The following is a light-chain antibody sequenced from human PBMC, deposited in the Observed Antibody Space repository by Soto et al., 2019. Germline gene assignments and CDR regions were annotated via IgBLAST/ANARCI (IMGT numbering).Light chain of an antibody. CDR1: SNDVGRYNY. CDR2: EVN. Sequence: QSVLTQPPSASGSXGXSXXISCTGTSNDVGRYNYVSWYQQHPGKAPKLMIFEVNKRPSGVPDRFSGSKSGNTASLTVSGLQAEDEADYYCNSRATSAGGDSWVFGGGTKLTVL. CDR3: NSRATSAGGDSWV. J-gene: IGLJ3*02. V-gene: IGLV2-8*01.